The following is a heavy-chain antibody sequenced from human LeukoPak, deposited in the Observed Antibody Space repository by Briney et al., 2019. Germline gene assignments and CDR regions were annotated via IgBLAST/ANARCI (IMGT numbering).Heavy chain of an antibody. V-gene: IGHV4-59*01. CDR1: GGSISSYY. CDR2: IYYSGST. CDR3: ARGGPPGYYYDYYMDV. J-gene: IGHJ6*03. Sequence: SETLSLTCTVSGGSISSYYWSWIRQTPGKGLEWIGYIYYSGSTNFNPSLKSRVTISVHTSKNQFSLKMSSVTAADTAVYFCARGGPPGYYYDYYMDVWGKGTTVTISS.